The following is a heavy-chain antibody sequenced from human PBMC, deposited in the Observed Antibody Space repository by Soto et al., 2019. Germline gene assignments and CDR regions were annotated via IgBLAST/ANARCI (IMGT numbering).Heavy chain of an antibody. Sequence: PSETLSLTCTVSGGSISSSSYYWSWIRQPPGKGLEWIGYIYYTGSTNYNPSLKSRVTISVDTSKNQFSLKLSSVTAADTAVYYCARERPDGSRLDPWGQGTLVTVSS. J-gene: IGHJ5*02. V-gene: IGHV4-61*01. CDR1: GGSISSSSYY. CDR2: IYYTGST. CDR3: ARERPDGSRLDP. D-gene: IGHD6-13*01.